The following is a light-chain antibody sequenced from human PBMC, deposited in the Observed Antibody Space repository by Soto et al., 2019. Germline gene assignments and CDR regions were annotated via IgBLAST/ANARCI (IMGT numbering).Light chain of an antibody. CDR2: DSD. J-gene: IGLJ1*01. CDR3: GAWDSSLTTYV. CDR1: SSNIGNHY. V-gene: IGLV1-51*01. Sequence: QSVLTQPPSVSAAPGQKVTISCSGSSSNIGNHYVSWYQHLPGTAPKLLIYDSDKRPSGIPDRFSGSKSGASATLGITGLQTGDEADYYCGAWDSSLTTYVFGTGTKVTVL.